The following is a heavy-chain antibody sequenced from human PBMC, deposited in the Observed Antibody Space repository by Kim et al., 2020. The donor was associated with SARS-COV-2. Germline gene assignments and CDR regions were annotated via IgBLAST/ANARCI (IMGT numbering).Heavy chain of an antibody. CDR2: ISSRSSHI. V-gene: IGHV3-21*01. Sequence: GGSLRLSCAASGFTFSSYSMNWVRQAPGKGLEWVSSISSRSSHIYYADSVKGRFTISRDNAKNSLYLQMNSLRAEDTAVYYCARAQGSGKDYMDVWGKGTPVTVSS. CDR1: GFTFSSYS. J-gene: IGHJ6*03. D-gene: IGHD3-10*01. CDR3: ARAQGSGKDYMDV.